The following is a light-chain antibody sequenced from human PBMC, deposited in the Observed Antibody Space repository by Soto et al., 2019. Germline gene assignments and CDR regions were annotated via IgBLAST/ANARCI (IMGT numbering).Light chain of an antibody. V-gene: IGLV1-40*01. CDR3: QSYDSSLSAYV. CDR1: SSNIGAGYD. J-gene: IGLJ1*01. CDR2: DNS. Sequence: QSVLAQRPSVSGAPGQKVTISCTGSSSNIGAGYDLHWYQQLPGTAPKLLLYDNSNRPSGVPDRFSGSKSGTSASLAITGLQAEDEADYYCQSYDSSLSAYVFGTGTKRTVL.